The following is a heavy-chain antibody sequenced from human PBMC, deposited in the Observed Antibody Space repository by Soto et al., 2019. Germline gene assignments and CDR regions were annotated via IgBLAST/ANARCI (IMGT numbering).Heavy chain of an antibody. CDR1: GGTFSSYT. V-gene: IGHV1-69*08. J-gene: IGHJ6*02. Sequence: QVQLVQSGAEVKKPGSSVKVSCKASGGTFSSYTISWVRQAPGQGLEWMGRIIPILGIAHYAQKFQGRVTITADKSTSTAYMELSSLRSEDTAVYYCARDSELSSGYYYYYGMDVWGQGTTVTVSS. CDR3: ARDSELSSGYYYYYGMDV. CDR2: IIPILGIA. D-gene: IGHD6-19*01.